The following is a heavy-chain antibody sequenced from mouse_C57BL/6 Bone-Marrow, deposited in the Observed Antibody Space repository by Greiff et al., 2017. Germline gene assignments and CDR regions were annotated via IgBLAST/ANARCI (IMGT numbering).Heavy chain of an antibody. CDR2: IRRAGDYT. CDR3: TRRDYNYLHCY. V-gene: IGHV5-9-1*02. D-gene: IGHD2-12*01. CDR1: GFTFSSYA. Sequence: EVKVVEPGEGLVKPGGSLKLSCAASGFTFSSYAMSWVRQTPEKSLEWVAYIRRAGDYTYYADTVKGRFTIYRDNASNTLYLQMSSLKSEDAAMYYCTRRDYNYLHCYWGQGTTLTVSS. J-gene: IGHJ2*01.